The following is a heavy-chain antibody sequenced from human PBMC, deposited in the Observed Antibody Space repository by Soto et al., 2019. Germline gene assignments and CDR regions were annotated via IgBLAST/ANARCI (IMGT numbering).Heavy chain of an antibody. Sequence: PGGSLRLSCAASGFTFSSYAMSWVRQAPGKGLEWVSAISGSGGSTYYADSVKGRFTISRDNSKNTLYLQMNSLRAEDTAVYYCAKVHDGYSSSRHFDYWGQGTLVTVSS. CDR3: AKVHDGYSSSRHFDY. V-gene: IGHV3-23*01. CDR1: GFTFSSYA. J-gene: IGHJ4*02. D-gene: IGHD6-6*01. CDR2: ISGSGGST.